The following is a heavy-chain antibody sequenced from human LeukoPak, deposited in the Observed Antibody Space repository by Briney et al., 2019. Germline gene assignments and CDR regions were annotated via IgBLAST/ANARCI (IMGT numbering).Heavy chain of an antibody. J-gene: IGHJ4*02. V-gene: IGHV3-30*02. CDR2: IRYDGSNK. CDR1: GFTFSSYW. Sequence: GGSLRLSCAASGFTFSSYWMSWVRQAPGKGLEWVAFIRYDGSNKYYADSVKGRFTISRDNSKNTLYLQMNSLRAEDTAVYYCAEDRESGSYPRYWGQGTLVTVSS. D-gene: IGHD1-26*01. CDR3: AEDRESGSYPRY.